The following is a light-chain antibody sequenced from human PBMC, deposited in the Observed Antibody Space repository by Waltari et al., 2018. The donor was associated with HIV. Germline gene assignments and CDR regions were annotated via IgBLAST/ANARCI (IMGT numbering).Light chain of an antibody. CDR1: SSDVGGYNL. CDR3: CAYAVSTTYVI. J-gene: IGLJ2*01. CDR2: EVS. V-gene: IGLV2-23*02. Sequence: QSALTQPASVSGSPGQSITISCTGTSSDVGGYNLVSWYQQHPGKAPKLMIYEVSKRPSGVSNRVSGSKSGNTASLTISGLQAEDEADYYCCAYAVSTTYVIFGGGTKLTVL.